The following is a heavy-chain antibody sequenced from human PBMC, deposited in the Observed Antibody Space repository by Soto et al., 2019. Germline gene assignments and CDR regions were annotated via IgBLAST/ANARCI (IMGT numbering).Heavy chain of an antibody. V-gene: IGHV3-21*01. D-gene: IGHD5-18*01. CDR3: ARDSGYSYGKPWVDY. J-gene: IGHJ4*02. CDR1: GFTFSSYS. CDR2: ISSSSSYI. Sequence: EVQLVESGGGLVKPGGSLRLSCAASGFTFSSYSMNWVRQAPGKGLEWVSSISSSSSYIYYADSVKGRFTISRDNAKNSLDLQMNSLRAEDTAVYYCARDSGYSYGKPWVDYWGQGTLVTVSS.